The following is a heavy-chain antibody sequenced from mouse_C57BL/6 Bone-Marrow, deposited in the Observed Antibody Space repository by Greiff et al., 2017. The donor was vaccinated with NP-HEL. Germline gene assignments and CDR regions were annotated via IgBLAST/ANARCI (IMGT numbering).Heavy chain of an antibody. J-gene: IGHJ4*01. CDR2: INPYNGGT. Sequence: VQLQQSGPVLVKPGASVKMSCKASGYTFTDYYMNWVKQSHGKSLEWIGVINPYNGGTSYNQKFKGKATLTVDKSSSTAYMELNSLTSEDSAVYYCARRAGPMDYWGQGTSVTVSS. CDR3: ARRAGPMDY. CDR1: GYTFTDYY. D-gene: IGHD3-1*01. V-gene: IGHV1-19*01.